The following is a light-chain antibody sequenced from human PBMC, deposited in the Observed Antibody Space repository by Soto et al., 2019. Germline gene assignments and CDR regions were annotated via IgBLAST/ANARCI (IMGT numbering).Light chain of an antibody. J-gene: IGLJ3*02. V-gene: IGLV1-44*01. CDR3: AAWDDSLNGGV. CDR1: RSNIGSNT. Sequence: QSVLTQPPSASGTPGQRVTISCSGSRSNIGSNTVNWYQQVPGTAPKLLIYNNSQRPSGVPDRFSGSKSGTSASLAISGLQSEDEADYYCAAWDDSLNGGVFGGGTKVTVL. CDR2: NNS.